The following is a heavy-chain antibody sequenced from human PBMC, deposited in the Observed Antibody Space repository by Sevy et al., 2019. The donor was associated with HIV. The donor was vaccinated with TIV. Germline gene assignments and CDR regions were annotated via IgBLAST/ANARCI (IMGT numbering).Heavy chain of an antibody. CDR1: GFTLCRHA. CDR3: AKGIGYSGYETDY. J-gene: IGHJ4*02. V-gene: IGHV3-23*01. Sequence: GFLRLSCSTSGFTLCRHAMSWVRPAPGEGLEVVSGISGSGISTYYADSVKGRFIISRDNSKNTLYLQMNNLRAEDTAVFYCAKGIGYSGYETDYWGQGTLVTVSS. CDR2: ISGSGIST. D-gene: IGHD5-12*01.